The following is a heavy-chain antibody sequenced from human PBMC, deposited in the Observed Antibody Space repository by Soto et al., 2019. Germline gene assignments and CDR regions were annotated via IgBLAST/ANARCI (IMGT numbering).Heavy chain of an antibody. D-gene: IGHD4-17*01. V-gene: IGHV1-69*12. CDR3: ARCDHYGGNLPDC. J-gene: IGHJ4*02. CDR1: GGTFSSYA. CDR2: IIPIFGTA. Sequence: QVQLVQSGAEVKKPGSSVKVSCKASGGTFSSYAISWVRQAPGQGLGWMGGIIPIFGTANYAQKFQGRVTSTAAESTSTAYKELSSLRSEDTAVYYCARCDHYGGNLPDCWGQGTLVAVSS.